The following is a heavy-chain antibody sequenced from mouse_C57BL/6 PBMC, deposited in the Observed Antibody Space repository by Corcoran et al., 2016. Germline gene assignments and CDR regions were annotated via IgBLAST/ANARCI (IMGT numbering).Heavy chain of an antibody. CDR3: ARSLYDYLYYAMDY. V-gene: IGHV1-26*01. CDR2: INPNNGGT. D-gene: IGHD2-4*01. J-gene: IGHJ4*01. CDR1: GYTFTDYY. Sequence: EVQLQQSGPELVKPGASVKISCKASGYTFTDYYMNWVKQSHGKSLEWIGDINPNNGGTSYNQKFKGKATLTVDKSSSTAYMELRSLTSEDSAVYYCARSLYDYLYYAMDYWGQGTSVTVSS.